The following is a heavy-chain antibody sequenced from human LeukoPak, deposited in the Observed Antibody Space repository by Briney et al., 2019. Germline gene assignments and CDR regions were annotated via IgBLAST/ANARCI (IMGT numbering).Heavy chain of an antibody. D-gene: IGHD3-10*01. CDR2: IYYSGST. CDR1: GGSISSSSYY. V-gene: IGHV4-39*01. Sequence: PSETLSLTCTVSGGSISSSSYYWGWIRQPPGQGLEWVGSIYYSGSTYYNPSLKSRVNIYVDTSKNQFSLKLSPVTAADTAVYYCARHSGPPYYFDYWGQGTLVTVSS. J-gene: IGHJ4*02. CDR3: ARHSGPPYYFDY.